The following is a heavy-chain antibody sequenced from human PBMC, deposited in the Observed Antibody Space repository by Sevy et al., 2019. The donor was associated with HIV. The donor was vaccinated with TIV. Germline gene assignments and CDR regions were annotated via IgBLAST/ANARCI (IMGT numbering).Heavy chain of an antibody. J-gene: IGHJ4*02. Sequence: ASVKVSCKVSGSALTELAMHWVRQAPGKGLEWMATFDPEDGETFYAQKFQGRVTMTEATSTDKAYLELVSLRSEDTAVYYCATTKDYYEGSGYPFDGWGQGTLVTVSS. D-gene: IGHD3-22*01. V-gene: IGHV1-24*01. CDR1: GSALTELA. CDR3: ATTKDYYEGSGYPFDG. CDR2: FDPEDGET.